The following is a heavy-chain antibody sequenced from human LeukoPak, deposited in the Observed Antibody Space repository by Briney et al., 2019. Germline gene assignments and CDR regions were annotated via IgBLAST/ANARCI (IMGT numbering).Heavy chain of an antibody. CDR3: TRQAGEDYYDNWFDP. Sequence: PGGSLRLSCTASGFTFGDYAMSWFRQAPGKGLEWVGFIRSKAYGGTTEYAASVKGRFTISRDDSKSIAYLQMNSLKTEDTAVYYCTRQAGEDYYDNWFDPWGQGTLVTVSS. CDR1: GFTFGDYA. D-gene: IGHD3-10*01. V-gene: IGHV3-49*03. CDR2: IRSKAYGGTT. J-gene: IGHJ5*02.